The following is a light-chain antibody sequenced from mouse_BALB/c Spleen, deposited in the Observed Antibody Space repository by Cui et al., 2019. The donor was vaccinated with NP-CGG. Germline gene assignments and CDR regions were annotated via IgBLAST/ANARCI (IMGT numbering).Light chain of an antibody. V-gene: IGLV1*01. J-gene: IGLJ1*01. Sequence: AGVTPESAPTTSPGETVTLTCRSSTGAVTTNNFANWVQEKPDHLFTGLIGGTNNRAPGVPARFSGSLIGDKAALTITGAQTEDEAIYFCALWYSNHWVFGGGTKLTVL. CDR3: ALWYSNHWV. CDR1: TGAVTTNNF. CDR2: GTN.